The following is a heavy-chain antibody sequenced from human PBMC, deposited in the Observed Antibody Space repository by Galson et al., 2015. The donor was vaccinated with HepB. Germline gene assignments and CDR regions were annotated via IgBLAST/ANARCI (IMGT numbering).Heavy chain of an antibody. V-gene: IGHV3-30-3*01. Sequence: SLRLSCAASGFTFSSYAMHWVRQAPGKGLEWVAVISYDGSNKYYADSVKGRFTISRDNSKNTLYLQMNSLRAEDTAVYYCARDHHADYGGNSREGYFVYWGQGTLVTVSS. D-gene: IGHD4-23*01. CDR3: ARDHHADYGGNSREGYFVY. CDR2: ISYDGSNK. J-gene: IGHJ4*02. CDR1: GFTFSSYA.